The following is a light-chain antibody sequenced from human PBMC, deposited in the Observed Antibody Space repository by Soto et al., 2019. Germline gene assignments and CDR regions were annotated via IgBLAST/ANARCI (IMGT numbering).Light chain of an antibody. Sequence: QAVVTQEPSLTVSPGGTVTLTCGSSTGAVTSGHYPYWFQQKPGQAPRTLIYDTSNKHSWTPARFSGSLLGGKAALTLSGAQPEDEAGYYCLLSYSGARFGGGTKVTVL. J-gene: IGLJ2*01. V-gene: IGLV7-46*01. CDR3: LLSYSGAR. CDR2: DTS. CDR1: TGAVTSGHY.